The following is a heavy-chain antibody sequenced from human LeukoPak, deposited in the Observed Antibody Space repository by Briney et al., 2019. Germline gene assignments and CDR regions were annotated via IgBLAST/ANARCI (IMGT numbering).Heavy chain of an antibody. CDR3: ARDKGAFDYAFDI. D-gene: IGHD2-21*01. J-gene: IGHJ3*02. V-gene: IGHV3-30*04. CDR1: GFTFRSYA. Sequence: PGGSLRLSCVASGFTFRSYAMHWVRQAPGKGLEWVAIISYDGSKTYYADSVKGRFTISRDNSKNTLYLQMNSLRAEDTAVYYCARDKGAFDYAFDIWGQGTMVTVSS. CDR2: ISYDGSKT.